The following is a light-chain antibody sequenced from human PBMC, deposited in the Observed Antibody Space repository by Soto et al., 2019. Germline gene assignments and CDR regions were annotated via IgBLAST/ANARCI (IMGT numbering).Light chain of an antibody. CDR1: QSVSGN. Sequence: EIVMTQSPATLSVSPGERATLSCRASQSVSGNLAWYQQKPGQAPRLLIYGASTRATGIPARFSGSGSETEFTLTITSLQSEDFAVYYCQQYNDWPPLTFGGGTKVEIK. CDR2: GAS. V-gene: IGKV3-15*01. J-gene: IGKJ4*01. CDR3: QQYNDWPPLT.